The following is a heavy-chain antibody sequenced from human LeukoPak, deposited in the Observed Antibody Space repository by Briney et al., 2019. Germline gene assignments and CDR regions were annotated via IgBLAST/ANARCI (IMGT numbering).Heavy chain of an antibody. J-gene: IGHJ4*02. Sequence: PSETMSLTCTVSGGSISSYYWSWIRQPPGEGLEWIGYIYYSGSTTYNPSLKSRVTISVDTSKNQFCLKLGAVTAADTAVYFCARHYRWELRWGAYYFDYLGQGTLVTVSS. V-gene: IGHV4-59*08. CDR2: IYYSGST. CDR1: GGSISSYY. CDR3: ARHYRWELRWGAYYFDY. D-gene: IGHD1-26*01.